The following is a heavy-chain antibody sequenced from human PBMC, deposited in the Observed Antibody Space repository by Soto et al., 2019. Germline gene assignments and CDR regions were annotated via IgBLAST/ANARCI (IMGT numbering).Heavy chain of an antibody. Sequence: GLDLEWLALIYWDDDKRYSPSLESRLTITKDTSKNQVVLTMTNMDPVDTATYYCAHYSSTSSFDYWGQGTLVTVSS. J-gene: IGHJ4*02. D-gene: IGHD6-13*01. V-gene: IGHV2-5*02. CDR3: AHYSSTSSFDY. CDR2: IYWDDDK.